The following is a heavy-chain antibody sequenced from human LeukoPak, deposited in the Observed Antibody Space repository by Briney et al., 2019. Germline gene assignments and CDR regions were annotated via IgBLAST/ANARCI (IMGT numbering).Heavy chain of an antibody. Sequence: GGSLRLSCAASGFTFSSYWMSWVRQAPGKGLEWVANIKQDGSEKYYVDSVKGRITISRDNAKNLLYLQMNSLRAEDTAICYCARSQSGSMTFQHWGQGTLVTVSS. CDR3: ARSQSGSMTFQH. CDR2: IKQDGSEK. V-gene: IGHV3-7*01. J-gene: IGHJ1*01. D-gene: IGHD1-26*01. CDR1: GFTFSSYW.